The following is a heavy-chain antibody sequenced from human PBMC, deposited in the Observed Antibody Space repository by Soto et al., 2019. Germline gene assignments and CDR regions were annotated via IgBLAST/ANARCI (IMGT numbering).Heavy chain of an antibody. Sequence: PSETLSLTCAVSGGSVSTGDYSWSWIRQPPGKGLEWIGCIYHTGRTYYNPSLKSRVTISVDGSTNQFSLKLSSVTAADTAVYYCARDSDYYSLMPWGQGTLVTVSS. CDR3: ARDSDYYSLMP. CDR1: GGSVSTGDYS. J-gene: IGHJ5*02. V-gene: IGHV4-30-2*01. CDR2: IYHTGRT. D-gene: IGHD2-21*01.